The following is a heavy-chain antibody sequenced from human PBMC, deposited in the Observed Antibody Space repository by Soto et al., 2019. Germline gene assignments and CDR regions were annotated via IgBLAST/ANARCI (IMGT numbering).Heavy chain of an antibody. J-gene: IGHJ5*02. CDR3: AKDNWKAAGTDWFDP. V-gene: IGHV3-74*01. D-gene: IGHD6-13*01. CDR2: INSDGSST. CDR1: GFTFSSYW. Sequence: GGSLRLSCAASGFTFSSYWMHWVRQAPGKGLVWVSRINSDGSSTSYAGSVKGRFTISRDNAKNTLYLQMNSLRAEDTAVYYCAKDNWKAAGTDWFDPWGQGTLVTVSS.